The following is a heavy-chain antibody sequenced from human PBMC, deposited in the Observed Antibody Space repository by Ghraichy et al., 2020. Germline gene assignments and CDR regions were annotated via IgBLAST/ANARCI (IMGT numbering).Heavy chain of an antibody. J-gene: IGHJ4*02. CDR3: ARGYCGSTSCYEFDY. Sequence: SETLSLTCTVSGASISSYYWSWIRQPPGKGLEWIGYIYYSGSTNYNPSLESRVTISLDTSKNQFSLKLSSVTAADTAVYYCARGYCGSTSCYEFDYWGQGALVTVSS. CDR2: IYYSGST. D-gene: IGHD2-2*01. CDR1: GASISSYY. V-gene: IGHV4-59*01.